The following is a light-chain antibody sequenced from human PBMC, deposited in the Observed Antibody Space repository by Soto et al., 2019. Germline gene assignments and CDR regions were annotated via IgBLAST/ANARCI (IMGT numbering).Light chain of an antibody. CDR2: GNS. J-gene: IGLJ7*01. Sequence: QSVLTQPPSVSGAPGQRGTISCTGSSSNIGAGYDVHWYQQLPGTSPKLLIYGNSNRPSGVPYRFSGSKSGTSASLAITGRQAEDEADYYCQSYDSSLSGSAVFGGGTQLTGL. CDR3: QSYDSSLSGSAV. CDR1: SSNIGAGYD. V-gene: IGLV1-40*01.